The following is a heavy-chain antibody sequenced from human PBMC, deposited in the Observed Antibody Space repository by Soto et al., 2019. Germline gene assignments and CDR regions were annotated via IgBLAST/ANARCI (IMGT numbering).Heavy chain of an antibody. CDR2: ISGSGDST. CDR1: GFTFSSYD. Sequence: GGSLRLSCAASGFTFSSYDMSWVRQAPGKGLKWVSSISGSGDSTYYADSVKGRFTIARDNSKNTLYLQMNSLRAEDTAVYYCARVVMHSSGWCPDYFDYWGQGTLVTVS. D-gene: IGHD6-19*01. J-gene: IGHJ4*02. V-gene: IGHV3-23*01. CDR3: ARVVMHSSGWCPDYFDY.